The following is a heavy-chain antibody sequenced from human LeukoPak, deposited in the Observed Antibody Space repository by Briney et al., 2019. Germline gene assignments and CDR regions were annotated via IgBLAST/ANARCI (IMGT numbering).Heavy chain of an antibody. CDR2: ISYDGNNK. V-gene: IGHV3-30-3*01. J-gene: IGHJ4*02. Sequence: PGGSLGLSCAASGFTFSTYAMHWVRQAPGKGLEWVALISYDGNNKYYADSVKGRFTISRDNSKNTLYLQMNSLRAEDTAVYYCARDRGYSGYDLFDYWGQGTLVTVSS. D-gene: IGHD5-12*01. CDR1: GFTFSTYA. CDR3: ARDRGYSGYDLFDY.